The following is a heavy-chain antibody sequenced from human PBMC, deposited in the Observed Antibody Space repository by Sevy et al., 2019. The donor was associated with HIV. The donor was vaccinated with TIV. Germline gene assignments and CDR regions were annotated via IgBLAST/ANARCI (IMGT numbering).Heavy chain of an antibody. V-gene: IGHV3-21*01. Sequence: GGSLRLSCAASGFTFSLHSMNWVRQAPGKGLEWVSYIRTSSIHIYYADSVKGRFTISRDNAKNSLYLQMNSLRAEDTAVYFCARDLQYYYGSNYYMDVWGKGTTVTVSS. CDR3: ARDLQYYYGSNYYMDV. CDR2: IRTSSIHI. J-gene: IGHJ6*03. D-gene: IGHD3-10*01. CDR1: GFTFSLHS.